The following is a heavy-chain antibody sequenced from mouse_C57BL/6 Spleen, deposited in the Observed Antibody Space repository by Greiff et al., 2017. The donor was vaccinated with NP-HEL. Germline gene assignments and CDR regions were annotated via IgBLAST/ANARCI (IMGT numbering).Heavy chain of an antibody. CDR3: ARGDYGPAWFAY. V-gene: IGHV5-4*03. CDR2: ISDGGSYT. J-gene: IGHJ3*01. CDR1: GFTFSSYA. D-gene: IGHD1-1*02. Sequence: EVMLVESGGGLVKPGGSLKLSCAASGFTFSSYAMSWVRQTPEKRLEWVATISDGGSYTYYPDNVKGRFTISRDNAKNNLYLQMSHLKSEDTAMYYCARGDYGPAWFAYWGQGTLVTVSA.